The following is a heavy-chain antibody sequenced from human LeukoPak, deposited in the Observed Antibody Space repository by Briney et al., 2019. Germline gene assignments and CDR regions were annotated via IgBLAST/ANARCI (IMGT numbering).Heavy chain of an antibody. Sequence: GGSLRLSCAASGFTLSSYWMTWVRQAPGKGLEWVGFIASETYGGTAEYAASVKVRFTISRDDSKSIAYLQMNSLKTEDTAVYYCTRDQAPYYWGQGTLVTVSS. CDR3: TRDQAPYY. CDR2: IASETYGGTA. CDR1: GFTLSSYW. V-gene: IGHV3-49*04. J-gene: IGHJ4*02.